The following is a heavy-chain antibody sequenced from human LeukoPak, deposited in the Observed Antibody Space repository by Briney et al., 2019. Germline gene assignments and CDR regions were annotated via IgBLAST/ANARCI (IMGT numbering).Heavy chain of an antibody. CDR1: GFTFSSYG. J-gene: IGHJ4*02. Sequence: GGSLRLSCAASGFTFSSYGMHWVRQAPGKGLEWVAFIRYDGSNKYYADSGKGRFTISRDNSKNTLYLQMNSLRAEDTAVYYCAKDRRGYSYGPLDDYWGQGTLVTVSS. D-gene: IGHD5-18*01. CDR2: IRYDGSNK. CDR3: AKDRRGYSYGPLDDY. V-gene: IGHV3-30*02.